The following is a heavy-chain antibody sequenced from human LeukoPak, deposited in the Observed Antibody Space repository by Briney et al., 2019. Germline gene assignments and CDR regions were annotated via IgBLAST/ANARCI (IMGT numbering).Heavy chain of an antibody. CDR2: IYYSGST. J-gene: IGHJ5*02. V-gene: IGHV4-59*08. CDR1: DGSSSSSS. D-gene: IGHD2-21*01. Sequence: LETLSLTCTVSDGSSSSSSWNWIRQPPDKGLEWIGYIYYSGSTKYNPSLESRVTISVDTSKNQISLKLRSVTAADTAIYYCARRQQTGGDNGLHNWFDPWGQGTLVTVSS. CDR3: ARRQQTGGDNGLHNWFDP.